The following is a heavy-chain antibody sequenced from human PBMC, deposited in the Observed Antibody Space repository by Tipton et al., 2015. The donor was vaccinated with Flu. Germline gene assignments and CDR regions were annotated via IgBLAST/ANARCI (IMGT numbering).Heavy chain of an antibody. J-gene: IGHJ6*02. CDR3: ARDLWNDRRAYYYYDVDV. V-gene: IGHV4-39*07. CDR2: IYYSGTT. CDR1: GGSISTTIYY. Sequence: LRLSCTVSGGSISTTIYYWGWVRQPPGKGLEWIGSIYYSGTTYYNPSLKSRVTISIDASKNQFSLDLTSLTAADTAVYYCARDLWNDRRAYYYYDVDVWGQGTTVTVPS. D-gene: IGHD1-1*01.